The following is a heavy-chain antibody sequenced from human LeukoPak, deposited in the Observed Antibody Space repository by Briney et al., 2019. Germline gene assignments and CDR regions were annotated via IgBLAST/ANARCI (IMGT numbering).Heavy chain of an antibody. Sequence: ASVTVSCKASGYTFTGYYMHWVRQAPGQGLEWMGWINPNSGGTNYAQKFQGRVTMTRDTSISTAYMELSRLRSDDTAVYYCAARTDDYGDYEGNWFDPWGQGTLVTVSS. CDR3: AARTDDYGDYEGNWFDP. D-gene: IGHD4-17*01. V-gene: IGHV1-2*02. CDR1: GYTFTGYY. CDR2: INPNSGGT. J-gene: IGHJ5*02.